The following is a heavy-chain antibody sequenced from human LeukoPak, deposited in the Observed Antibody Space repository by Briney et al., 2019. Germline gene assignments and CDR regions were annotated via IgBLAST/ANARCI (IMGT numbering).Heavy chain of an antibody. V-gene: IGHV3-23*01. CDR2: ISGSGDTT. Sequence: GGSLRLSCAASGFTVSSNYMSWVRQAPGKGPEWVSSISGSGDTTSYADSVKGRFTISRDNSTSTLHLQMDSLRVEDTAVYFCAKRRLGSGIDYNYFDYWGQGTLVTVSS. D-gene: IGHD2-15*01. J-gene: IGHJ4*02. CDR1: GFTVSSNY. CDR3: AKRRLGSGIDYNYFDY.